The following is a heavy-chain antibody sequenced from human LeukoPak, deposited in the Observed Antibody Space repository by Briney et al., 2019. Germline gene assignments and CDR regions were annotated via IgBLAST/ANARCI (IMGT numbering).Heavy chain of an antibody. CDR1: GYTFTRYY. CDR3: GRCQWEDAGNWFHL. D-gene: IGHD1-26*01. CDR2: INPNSGGT. V-gene: IGHV1-2*02. Sequence: ASVKVSCQDSGYTFTRYYMHWVGQAPAQGREWVGWINPNSGGTNYAQKVQGRGTMTRDRAISKAYMELGSLGWGDTGGYYFGRCQWEDAGNWFHLWGQGTLLTVSS. J-gene: IGHJ5*02.